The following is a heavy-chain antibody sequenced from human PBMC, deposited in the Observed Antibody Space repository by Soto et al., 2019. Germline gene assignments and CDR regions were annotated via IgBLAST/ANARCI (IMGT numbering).Heavy chain of an antibody. V-gene: IGHV3-33*01. J-gene: IGHJ6*02. CDR3: ARDRVVRGFYGMDV. D-gene: IGHD3-10*01. Sequence: QVQLVESGGGVVQPGRSLRLSCAASGFTFSSYGMHWVRQAPGKGLDWVAVIWYDGSNKYYADSVKGRFTISRDNSKNTLYLQMNSLRAEDTAVYYCARDRVVRGFYGMDVWGQGTTVTVSS. CDR1: GFTFSSYG. CDR2: IWYDGSNK.